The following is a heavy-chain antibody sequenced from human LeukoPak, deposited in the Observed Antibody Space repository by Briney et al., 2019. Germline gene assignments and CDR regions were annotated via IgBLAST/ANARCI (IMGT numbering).Heavy chain of an antibody. CDR2: ITSGSSYI. Sequence: GGSLRLSCAASGFTFSSYNMNWVRQAPGQGLEWVSSITSGSSYIYYADSVKGRFTISRDNSKNTLYLQMNSLRAEDTAVYYCAKVVVTPHPPSDYWGQGTLVTVSS. D-gene: IGHD4-23*01. CDR3: AKVVVTPHPPSDY. J-gene: IGHJ4*02. CDR1: GFTFSSYN. V-gene: IGHV3-21*04.